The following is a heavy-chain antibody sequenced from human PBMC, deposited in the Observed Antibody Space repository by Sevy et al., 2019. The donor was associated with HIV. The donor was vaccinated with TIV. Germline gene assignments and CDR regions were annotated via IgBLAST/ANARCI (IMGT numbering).Heavy chain of an antibody. V-gene: IGHV3-21*01. CDR3: AGSSGYYFRFDF. CDR1: GFSFSNYN. Sequence: GGSLRLSCTGSGFSFSNYNMNWVRQAPGKGPEWVSSMSSGSDHIYYADSVKGRFTVSRDNAKNSLYLQMDSLRAEDMAVYYCAGSSGYYFRFDFWGLGSLVTVSS. D-gene: IGHD3-22*01. J-gene: IGHJ4*02. CDR2: MSSGSDHI.